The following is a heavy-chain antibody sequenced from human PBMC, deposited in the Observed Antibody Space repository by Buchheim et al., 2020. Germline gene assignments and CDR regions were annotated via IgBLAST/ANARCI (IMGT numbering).Heavy chain of an antibody. CDR1: GFTFSSYW. J-gene: IGHJ4*02. CDR2: INSDGSSP. CDR3: ARGGYYDSSGYELRH. V-gene: IGHV3-74*01. D-gene: IGHD3-22*01. Sequence: EVQLVESGGGLVQPGGSLRLSCAASGFTFSSYWMHWVRQAPGKGLVWVSRINSDGSSPRYAVSVKGRFTISSANAKETLYLQMNSLRAEDTAVYYCARGGYYDSSGYELRHWGQGTL.